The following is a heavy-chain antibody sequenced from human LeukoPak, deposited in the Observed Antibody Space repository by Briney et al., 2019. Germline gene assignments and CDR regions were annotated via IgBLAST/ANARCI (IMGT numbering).Heavy chain of an antibody. CDR2: IHYSGST. V-gene: IGHV4-59*01. J-gene: IGHJ4*02. D-gene: IGHD3-22*01. CDR3: ARVRDRSGYFYDFDY. Sequence: PSETLSLTCTVSGGSINSYYWSWIRQPPGKGLEWIGYIHYSGSTNYNPSLKSRVTISVDTSKNQFSLKLSSVTAADTAVYYCARVRDRSGYFYDFDYWGQGTLVTVSP. CDR1: GGSINSYY.